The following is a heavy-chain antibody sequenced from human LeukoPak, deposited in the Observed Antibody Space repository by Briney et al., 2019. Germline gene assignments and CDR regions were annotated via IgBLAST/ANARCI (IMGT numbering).Heavy chain of an antibody. Sequence: GASVKVSCKASGYTFTSYGINWVRQATGQGLEWMGWMNPNSGNTGYAQKFQGRVTMTRNTSISTAYMELSSLRSEDTAVYYCATARFSYDFWSGYYTSWFDPWGQGTLVTVSS. J-gene: IGHJ5*02. V-gene: IGHV1-8*01. CDR2: MNPNSGNT. CDR3: ATARFSYDFWSGYYTSWFDP. CDR1: GYTFTSYG. D-gene: IGHD3-3*01.